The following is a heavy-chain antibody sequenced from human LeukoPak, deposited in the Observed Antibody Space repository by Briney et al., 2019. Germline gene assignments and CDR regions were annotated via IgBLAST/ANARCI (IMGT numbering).Heavy chain of an antibody. CDR2: IYPGDSDT. V-gene: IGHV5-51*01. CDR3: ARHAGSSSWYWYFDL. D-gene: IGHD6-13*01. CDR1: GYRFTSYW. J-gene: IGHJ2*01. Sequence: GESLKISCKGSGYRFTSYWIGWVRQMPGKGLEWMGIIYPGDSDTRYSPSFQGQVTISADKSISTAYLQWGSLKASDTAMYYCARHAGSSSWYWYFDLWGRGTLVTVSS.